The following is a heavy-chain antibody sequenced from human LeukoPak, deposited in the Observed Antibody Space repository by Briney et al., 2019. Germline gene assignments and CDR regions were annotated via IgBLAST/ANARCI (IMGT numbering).Heavy chain of an antibody. CDR1: GFTFSSYA. J-gene: IGHJ4*02. CDR2: ISGSGNFT. Sequence: GGSLRLSCAASGFTFSSYAMSWVRQAPGKGLQWVSSISGSGNFTFYTDSVKGRFTISRDNSKNTLYVQMNSLRAEDTAVYYCARVMDGSWYLAFDYWGQGTLVTVSS. D-gene: IGHD6-13*01. V-gene: IGHV3-23*01. CDR3: ARVMDGSWYLAFDY.